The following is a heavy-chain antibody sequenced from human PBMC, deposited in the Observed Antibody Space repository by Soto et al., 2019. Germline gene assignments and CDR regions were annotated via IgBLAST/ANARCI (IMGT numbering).Heavy chain of an antibody. Sequence: GGSLILSCASSGFTFSSYARSWVRQAPGKGLEWVSAISGSGGSTYYADSVKGRFTISRDNSKNTLYLQMNSLRAEDMAVYYCAKVGNSGILTVFDYWGQGTRVTVSS. CDR3: AKVGNSGILTVFDY. D-gene: IGHD1-26*01. CDR2: ISGSGGST. J-gene: IGHJ4*02. CDR1: GFTFSSYA. V-gene: IGHV3-23*01.